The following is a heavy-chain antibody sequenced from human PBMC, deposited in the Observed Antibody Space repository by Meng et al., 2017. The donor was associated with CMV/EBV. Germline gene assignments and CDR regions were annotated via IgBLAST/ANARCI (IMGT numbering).Heavy chain of an antibody. D-gene: IGHD1-26*01. CDR1: GGTFSSYA. V-gene: IGHV1-69*05. Sequence: SVKVSCKASGGTFSSYAISWVRQAPGQGLEWMGGIIPIFGTANYAQKFQGRVTMTRDTSTSTVYMELSSLRSEDTAVYYCARDPLRGWELPGSDYWGQGTLVTVSS. J-gene: IGHJ4*02. CDR2: IIPIFGTA. CDR3: ARDPLRGWELPGSDY.